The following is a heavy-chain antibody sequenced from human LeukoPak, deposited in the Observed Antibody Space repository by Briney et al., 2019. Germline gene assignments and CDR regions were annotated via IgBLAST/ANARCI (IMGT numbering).Heavy chain of an antibody. Sequence: ASVKVSCKASGYTFTSHGISWVRQAPGQGLEWMGWISTYNGNTNYAQKLQGRVSMTTDTSTSTAYMDLRSLRSDDTAVYYCARGIQLWLNAFDIWGQGTMVTVSS. CDR1: GYTFTSHG. J-gene: IGHJ3*02. D-gene: IGHD5-18*01. CDR2: ISTYNGNT. CDR3: ARGIQLWLNAFDI. V-gene: IGHV1-18*01.